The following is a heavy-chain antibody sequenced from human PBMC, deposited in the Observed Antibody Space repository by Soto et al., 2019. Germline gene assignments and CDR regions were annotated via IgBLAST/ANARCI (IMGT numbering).Heavy chain of an antibody. Sequence: EVQLVESGGGLVQPGGSLRLSCAASGFTFSSYWMHWVRQAPGKGLVWVSRTNEDGSIINYADSVKGRFTIPRDNAKDLLYSGMKSLRGGDTGVFFFTRDIGGWGAYWGQGALVTVSS. D-gene: IGHD3-10*01. J-gene: IGHJ4*02. CDR3: TRDIGGWGAY. CDR2: TNEDGSII. V-gene: IGHV3-74*01. CDR1: GFTFSSYW.